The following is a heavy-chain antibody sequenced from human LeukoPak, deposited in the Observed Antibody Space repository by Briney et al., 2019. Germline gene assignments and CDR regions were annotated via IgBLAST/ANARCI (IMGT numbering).Heavy chain of an antibody. CDR2: IYYSGST. CDR1: GGSISSYY. CDR3: ARMGRAAAGIVD. V-gene: IGHV4-59*08. D-gene: IGHD6-13*01. J-gene: IGHJ4*02. Sequence: PSETLSLTCTVSGGSISSYYWSWIRQPPGKGLEWIGYIYYSGSTNYNPSLKSRVTISVDTSKNQFSLKLSSVTAADTAVYYCARMGRAAAGIVDWGQGTLVTVSS.